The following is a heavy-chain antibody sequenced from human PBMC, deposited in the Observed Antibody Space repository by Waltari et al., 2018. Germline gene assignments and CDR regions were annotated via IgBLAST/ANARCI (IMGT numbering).Heavy chain of an antibody. CDR2: IIPIFGTA. J-gene: IGHJ6*02. CDR1: GGTFSSYP. Sequence: QVQLVQSGAEVKKPGSSVKVSCKASGGTFSSYPISWVRRATGQGLEWMGGIIPIFGTANYAQKFQGRVTITTDESTSTAYMELSSLRSEDTAVYYCARQGVAAARNYYYYGMDVWGQGTTVTVSS. V-gene: IGHV1-69*05. CDR3: ARQGVAAARNYYYYGMDV. D-gene: IGHD2-15*01.